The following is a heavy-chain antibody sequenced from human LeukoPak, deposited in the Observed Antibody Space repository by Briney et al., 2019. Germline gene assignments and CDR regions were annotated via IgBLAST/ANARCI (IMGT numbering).Heavy chain of an antibody. D-gene: IGHD1-26*01. J-gene: IGHJ3*02. CDR1: GGSISSGGYY. CDR2: IYHSGST. CDR3: ARAPDQLYWDWAPPFDI. Sequence: SETLSLTCTVSGGSISSGGYYWCWIRQPPGKGLGWIGYIYHSGSTYYDPSLKSRVTISVDRSKNQISLKLSSVTAADTAVYYCARAPDQLYWDWAPPFDIWGQGTRVTVSS. V-gene: IGHV4-30-2*01.